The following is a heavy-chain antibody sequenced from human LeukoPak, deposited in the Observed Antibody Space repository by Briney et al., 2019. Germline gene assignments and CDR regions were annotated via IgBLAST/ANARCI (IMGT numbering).Heavy chain of an antibody. J-gene: IGHJ4*02. CDR2: IKLDGSEK. Sequence: PGGSLRLSCAASGFTFSSYWMSWVRQAPGKGLEWVANIKLDGSEKYYVDSVKGRFTISRDNAKNSLYLQMNSLRAEDTAVYYCAREVGIGYYDSSGYFFDYWAREPWSPSPQ. CDR1: GFTFSSYW. D-gene: IGHD3-22*01. V-gene: IGHV3-7*01. CDR3: AREVGIGYYDSSGYFFDY.